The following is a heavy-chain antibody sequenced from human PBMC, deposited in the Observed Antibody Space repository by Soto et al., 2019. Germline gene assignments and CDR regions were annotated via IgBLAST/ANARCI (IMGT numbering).Heavy chain of an antibody. CDR1: GGSFSSYA. CDR3: SSCYYDSSGYSIDY. CDR2: LIVILGTT. V-gene: IGHV1-69*01. D-gene: IGHD3-22*01. J-gene: IGHJ4*02. Sequence: QVQLVQSGAEVRKPGSSVKVSCQSFGGSFSSYAFSWVRQAHGQGLEWIGGLIVILGTTDYAQKFKGRVTFTSDEGTSTAYMEVSSLESADTVIYYCSSCYYDSSGYSIDYWCQGPQVTLSS.